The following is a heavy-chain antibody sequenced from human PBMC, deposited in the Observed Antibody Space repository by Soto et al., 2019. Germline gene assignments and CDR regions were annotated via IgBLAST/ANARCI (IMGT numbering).Heavy chain of an antibody. CDR1: GFSFSDSS. Sequence: EVQLLQSGGGFAQPGGSLTLSCAASGFSFSDSSMNWVRRAPGKGLEWVSAFSAGGDYRHYAYSVKGRFTISRYNSKNTLFLQMNSLGAEDTARYYCAREARYDRGVYHYEGIDYWGQGTLVTVSS. D-gene: IGHD3-22*01. CDR3: AREARYDRGVYHYEGIDY. J-gene: IGHJ4*02. V-gene: IGHV3-23*01. CDR2: FSAGGDYR.